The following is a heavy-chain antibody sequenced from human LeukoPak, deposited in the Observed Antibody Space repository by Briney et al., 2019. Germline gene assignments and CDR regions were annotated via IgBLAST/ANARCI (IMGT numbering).Heavy chain of an antibody. CDR2: IINNGGST. V-gene: IGHV3-23*01. CDR3: AKSIGGLDY. CDR1: GFTFSSYG. J-gene: IGHJ4*02. D-gene: IGHD3-10*01. Sequence: GGSLRLSCAASGFTFSSYGMSWVRQAPGKGLEWVSAIINNGGSTYYADSVKGRFTISRDNSKNTLYLQMNSLRAEDTAIYYCAKSIGGLDYWGQGTLVTVSS.